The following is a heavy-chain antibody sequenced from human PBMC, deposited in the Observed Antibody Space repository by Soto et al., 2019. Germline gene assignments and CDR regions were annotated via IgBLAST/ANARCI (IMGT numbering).Heavy chain of an antibody. CDR1: GYTLTELS. CDR2: FDPEDGET. D-gene: IGHD3-22*01. Sequence: ASVKVSCKVSGYTLTELSMHWVRQAPGKGLEWMGGFDPEDGETIYAQKFQGRVTMTEDTSADTAYMELSSLRSEDTAVYYCASLDSSGYYRFDYWGQGTLVTVSS. V-gene: IGHV1-24*01. CDR3: ASLDSSGYYRFDY. J-gene: IGHJ4*02.